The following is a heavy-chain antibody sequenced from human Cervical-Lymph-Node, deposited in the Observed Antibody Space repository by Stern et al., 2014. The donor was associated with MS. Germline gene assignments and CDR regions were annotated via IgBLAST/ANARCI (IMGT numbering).Heavy chain of an antibody. CDR1: GVTLSDHY. Sequence: EVQLVESGGGLVQPGGSLRLSCEVSGVTLSDHYMGWVRPAPGKGLEWVGRISNKVNGDTTEYAASVKGRFTISRDESRNSLYLQMNSLKTDDTAVYYCALLPINWGQGTLVTVSS. CDR2: ISNKVNGDTT. D-gene: IGHD2-21*01. V-gene: IGHV3-72*01. CDR3: ALLPIN. J-gene: IGHJ4*03.